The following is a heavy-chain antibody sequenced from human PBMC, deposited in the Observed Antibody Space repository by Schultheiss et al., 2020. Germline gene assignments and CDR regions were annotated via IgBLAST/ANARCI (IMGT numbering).Heavy chain of an antibody. J-gene: IGHJ6*02. D-gene: IGHD6-6*01. CDR2: ISPSGTDI. CDR1: GFAFNDYY. Sequence: GESLKISCAASGFAFNDYYMSWIRKPPGKGLEWVSYISPSGTDIAYADSVKGRFTISRDNAKNSLYLQMNSLRAEDTAVYYCAREASSPDYYYYGMDVWGQGTTVTVSS. V-gene: IGHV3-11*04. CDR3: AREASSPDYYYYGMDV.